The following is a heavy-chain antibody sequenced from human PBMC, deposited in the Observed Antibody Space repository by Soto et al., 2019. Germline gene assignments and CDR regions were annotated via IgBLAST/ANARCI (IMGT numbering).Heavy chain of an antibody. D-gene: IGHD3-10*01. CDR1: GGTFSSYA. J-gene: IGHJ6*02. CDR3: ARSRLVRGYYYYYYGMDV. V-gene: IGHV1-69*01. CDR2: IIPIFGTA. Sequence: QVQLVQSGAEVKKPGSSVKVSCKASGGTFSSYAISWVRQAPGQGLEWMGGIIPIFGTANYAQKFQGRVTITADESMSTAYMELSSLRSEDTAVYYCARSRLVRGYYYYYYGMDVWGQGTTVTVSS.